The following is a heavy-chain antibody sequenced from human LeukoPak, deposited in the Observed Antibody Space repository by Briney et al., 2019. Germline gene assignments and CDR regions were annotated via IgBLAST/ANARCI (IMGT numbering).Heavy chain of an antibody. CDR2: IYPGDSDT. J-gene: IGHJ5*02. Sequence: KPGESPKISCKGSGYSFTSYWIGWVRQMPGKGLEWMGIIYPGDSDTRYSPSFQGQVTISADKSISTAYLQWSSLKASDTAMYYCARLSRNCFGGSCFSDWFDPWGQGTLVTVSS. D-gene: IGHD2-15*01. V-gene: IGHV5-51*03. CDR3: ARLSRNCFGGSCFSDWFDP. CDR1: GYSFTSYW.